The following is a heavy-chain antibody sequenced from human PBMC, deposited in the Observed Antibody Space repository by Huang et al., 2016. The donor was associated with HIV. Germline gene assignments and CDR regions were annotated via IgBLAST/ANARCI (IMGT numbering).Heavy chain of an antibody. CDR1: GYTCSTDD. J-gene: IGHJ5*02. D-gene: IGHD2-2*01. CDR2: INPDSGNT. Sequence: QVQLVQSGAEMKRPGAPVKVSCKTSGYTCSTDDINRVRQATGQGLDWVGWINPDSGNTGYAPKFQDSVTLTRNTSITTAYMELSSLRSDDTAVYYCARTPGYCSSINCYRRRWFDPWGQGTLVTVSS. CDR3: ARTPGYCSSINCYRRRWFDP. V-gene: IGHV1-8*01.